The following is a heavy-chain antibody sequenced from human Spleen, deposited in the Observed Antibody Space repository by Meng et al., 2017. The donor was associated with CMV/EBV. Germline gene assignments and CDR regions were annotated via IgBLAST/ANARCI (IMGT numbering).Heavy chain of an antibody. CDR1: GGSISSGDYY. CDR2: IYYSGST. J-gene: IGHJ4*02. V-gene: IGHV4-30-4*08. D-gene: IGHD3-22*01. CDR3: ASQQTNYYDSSGHTTDY. Sequence: QGPLQGSGHEPVNPSKTPSLTLTVSGGSISSGDYYWSWIRQPPGKGLEWIGYIYYSGSTYYNPSLKSRVTISVDTSKNQFSLKLSSVTAADTAVYYCASQQTNYYDSSGHTTDYWGQGTLVTVSS.